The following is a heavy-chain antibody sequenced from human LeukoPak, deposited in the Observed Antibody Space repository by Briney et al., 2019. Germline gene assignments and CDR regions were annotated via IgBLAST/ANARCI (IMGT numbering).Heavy chain of an antibody. CDR1: GGSISSYY. CDR2: IYTSGST. V-gene: IGHV4-4*07. D-gene: IGHD2-2*01. Sequence: SETLSLTCTVSGGSISSYYWSWIRQPAGKGLEWIGRIYTSGSTNYNPSLKSRVTMSVDTSKNQFSLKLSSVTAADTAVYYCARDTGYCSSTSCYDNWFDPWGQGTLVTVSS. CDR3: ARDTGYCSSTSCYDNWFDP. J-gene: IGHJ5*02.